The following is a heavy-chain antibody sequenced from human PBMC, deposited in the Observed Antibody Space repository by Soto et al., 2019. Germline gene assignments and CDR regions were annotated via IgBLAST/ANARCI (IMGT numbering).Heavy chain of an antibody. CDR2: INHSGST. J-gene: IGHJ4*02. CDR3: ARTRLEWLSPSYYFDY. CDR1: GGSFSGYY. Sequence: SETLSLTCAIYGGSFSGYYWSWIRQPPGKGLEWIGEINHSGSTNYNPSLQSRVTISVDTSKNQFSLKLSSVTAADTAVYYCARTRLEWLSPSYYFDYWGQGTLVTVSS. D-gene: IGHD3-3*01. V-gene: IGHV4-34*01.